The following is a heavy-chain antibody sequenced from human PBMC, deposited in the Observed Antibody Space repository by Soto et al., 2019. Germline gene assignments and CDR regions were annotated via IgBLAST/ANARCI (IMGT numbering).Heavy chain of an antibody. CDR1: GFTFSSYS. CDR2: ISSSSSYI. CDR3: ARDLGYSSSWVFDY. Sequence: VGSLRLSCEASGFTFSSYSMNWVRQAPGKGLEWVSSISSSSSYIYYADSVKGRFTISRDNAKNSLYLQMNSLRAEDTAVYYCARDLGYSSSWVFDYWGQGTLVTVSS. J-gene: IGHJ4*02. D-gene: IGHD6-13*01. V-gene: IGHV3-21*01.